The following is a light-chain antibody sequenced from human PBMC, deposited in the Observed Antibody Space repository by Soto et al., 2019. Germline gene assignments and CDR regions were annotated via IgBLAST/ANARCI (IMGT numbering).Light chain of an antibody. Sequence: EIVMTQSPATLSVSPGERATLSCRASQSVSSNLAWYQQKPGQAPRLLIYGASTRATGIPARFSGSGSGTEFTLTISSLQSEDFAVYYCQQNTDWPLTFGGGTKVELK. CDR2: GAS. CDR3: QQNTDWPLT. CDR1: QSVSSN. J-gene: IGKJ4*01. V-gene: IGKV3-15*01.